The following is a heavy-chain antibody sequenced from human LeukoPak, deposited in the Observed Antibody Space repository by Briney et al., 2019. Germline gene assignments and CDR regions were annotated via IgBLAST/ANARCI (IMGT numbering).Heavy chain of an antibody. D-gene: IGHD6-19*01. CDR1: GFTFSSYA. J-gene: IGHJ4*02. CDR3: ARVPLGQWPVGGDY. CDR2: ISYDGSNK. Sequence: GRSLRLSCAASGFTFSSYAMHWVRQAPGKGLEWVAVISYDGSNKYYADSVKGRFTISRDNSKNTLYLRMNSLRAEDTAVYYCARVPLGQWPVGGDYWGQGTLVTVSS. V-gene: IGHV3-30-3*01.